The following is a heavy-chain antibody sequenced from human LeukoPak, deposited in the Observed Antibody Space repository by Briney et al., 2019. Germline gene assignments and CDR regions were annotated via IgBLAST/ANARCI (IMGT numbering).Heavy chain of an antibody. J-gene: IGHJ6*02. CDR2: IYYSGST. CDR3: ARGRGVQLWSEDYYYGMDV. D-gene: IGHD5-18*01. Sequence: SETLSLTCTVSGGSISSYYWSWIRQPPGKGLEWIEYIYYSGSTNYNPSLKSRVTISVDTSKNQFSLKLSSVTAADTAVYYCARGRGVQLWSEDYYYGMDVWGQGTTVTVSS. V-gene: IGHV4-59*12. CDR1: GGSISSYY.